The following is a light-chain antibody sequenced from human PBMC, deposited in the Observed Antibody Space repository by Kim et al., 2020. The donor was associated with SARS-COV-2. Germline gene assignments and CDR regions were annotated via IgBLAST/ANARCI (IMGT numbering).Light chain of an antibody. CDR3: ASWDDSLSGWV. J-gene: IGLJ3*02. CDR1: SSDIGSNT. CDR2: STT. Sequence: QSVLTQPPSASGTPGQRITISCSGSSSDIGSNTVSWYQQFPGTAPKLLIYSTTQRPSRVPDRFSGSKSGTSASLAISELQSEDEADYYCASWDDSLSGWVFGGGTKVTVL. V-gene: IGLV1-44*01.